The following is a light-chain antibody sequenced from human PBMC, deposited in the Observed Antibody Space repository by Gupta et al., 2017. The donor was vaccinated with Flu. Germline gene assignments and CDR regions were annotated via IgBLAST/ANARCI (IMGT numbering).Light chain of an antibody. CDR3: CSYAGSYTWM. Sequence: QSALTQPRSVSGSPGQSVTISCTGASSDVGAYNYVSWYQQHPGKAPTVIIFDVTNRPSGVTDRFSGSKSGNTASLTISGLQAEDEADYYCCSYAGSYTWMFGGGTKLAVL. V-gene: IGLV2-11*01. CDR1: SSDVGAYNY. J-gene: IGLJ3*02. CDR2: DVT.